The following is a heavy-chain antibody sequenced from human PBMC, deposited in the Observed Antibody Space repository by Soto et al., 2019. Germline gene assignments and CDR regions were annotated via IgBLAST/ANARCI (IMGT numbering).Heavy chain of an antibody. Sequence: QVQLQESGPGLVKPSQTLSLTCTVSGGSISGGDYYWSWIRQHPGKGLEWIGYIFYSGNSFYNPSPKSGVTMSVDTSTNHFSLQLSSVTAADTAIYYCARLSYLCDNSDYGGYYFDYWGQGTLVSVSS. V-gene: IGHV4-31*03. D-gene: IGHD3-16*01. CDR1: GGSISGGDYY. CDR3: ARLSYLCDNSDYGGYYFDY. CDR2: IFYSGNS. J-gene: IGHJ4*02.